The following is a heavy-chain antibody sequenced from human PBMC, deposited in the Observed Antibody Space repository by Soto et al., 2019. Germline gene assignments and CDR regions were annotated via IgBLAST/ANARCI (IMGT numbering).Heavy chain of an antibody. CDR1: GGTVSSYA. J-gene: IGHJ4*02. CDR3: ARDLGIAAAGRDY. V-gene: IGHV1-69*06. CDR2: SIPIFGTA. D-gene: IGHD6-13*01. Sequence: SVKVSCKASGGTVSSYAISWVRQAPGQGLEWMGGSIPIFGTANYAQKFQGRVTITADKSTSTAYMELTSLRSEDTAVYHCARDLGIAAAGRDYWGQGTLVTVSS.